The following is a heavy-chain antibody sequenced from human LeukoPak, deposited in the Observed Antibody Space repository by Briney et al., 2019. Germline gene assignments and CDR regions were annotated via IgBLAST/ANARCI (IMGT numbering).Heavy chain of an antibody. J-gene: IGHJ4*02. CDR1: GYRFTHYW. V-gene: IGHV5-51*01. D-gene: IGHD1-1*01. CDR3: ARRKTGTKWFDY. Sequence: GESLKISCKGSGYRFTHYWIGWVRQMPGKGLEWMGIIYPGDSDTRYSPSFQGQVTNSVDKSISTAHLQWSSLKASDTAMYYCARRKTGTKWFDYWGQGTLVTVSS. CDR2: IYPGDSDT.